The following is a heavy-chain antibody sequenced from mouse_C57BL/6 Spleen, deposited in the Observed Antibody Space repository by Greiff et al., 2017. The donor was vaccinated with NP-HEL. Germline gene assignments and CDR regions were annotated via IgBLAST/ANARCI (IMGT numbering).Heavy chain of an antibody. D-gene: IGHD2-1*01. J-gene: IGHJ2*01. CDR1: GYTFTDYN. V-gene: IGHV1-18*01. Sequence: EVQLQQSGPELVKPGASVKIPCKASGYTFTDYNMDWVKQSHGKSPEWIGDINPNNGGTIYNQKFKGKATLTVDKSSSTAYMERRSLTSEDTAVYYCARRRYGIYVYFDYWGQGTTLTVSS. CDR2: INPNNGGT. CDR3: ARRRYGIYVYFDY.